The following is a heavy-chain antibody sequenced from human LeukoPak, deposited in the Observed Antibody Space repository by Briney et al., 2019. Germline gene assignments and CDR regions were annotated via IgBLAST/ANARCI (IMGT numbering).Heavy chain of an antibody. CDR1: GFTFSSYW. J-gene: IGHJ6*02. CDR2: IKQDGSEK. CDR3: ASLVVPAAIGVYYYYGMDV. D-gene: IGHD2-2*02. Sequence: GGSLRLSCAASGFTFSSYWMSWVRQAPGKGLEWVANIKQDGSEKYYVDSVKGRFTISRDSAKNSLYLQMNSLRAEDTAVYYCASLVVPAAIGVYYYYGMDVWGQGTTVTVSS. V-gene: IGHV3-7*01.